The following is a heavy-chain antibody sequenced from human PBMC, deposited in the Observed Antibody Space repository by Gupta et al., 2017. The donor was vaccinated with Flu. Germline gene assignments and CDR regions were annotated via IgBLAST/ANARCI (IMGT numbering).Heavy chain of an antibody. CDR3: ARGLNISSGTNKWFDP. J-gene: IGHJ5*02. V-gene: IGHV1-2*02. CDR2: INPNSGGT. D-gene: IGHD6-13*01. Sequence: QVQLVQSGAEVKKPGASVKVSCKASGYTFTGYYMHWVRQAPGQGLEWMGWINPNSGGTNYAQKVQGGVTMTRDTSISTADMERSRLRSDETAVYYCARGLNISSGTNKWFDPWGQGTLVTVSS. CDR1: GYTFTGYY.